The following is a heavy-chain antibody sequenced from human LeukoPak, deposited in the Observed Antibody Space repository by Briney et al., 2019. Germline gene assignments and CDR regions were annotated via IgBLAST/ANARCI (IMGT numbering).Heavy chain of an antibody. CDR1: GFTFSSYW. D-gene: IGHD5-18*01. J-gene: IGHJ4*02. V-gene: IGHV3-74*01. Sequence: GGSLRLSCAASGFTFSSYWMHWVRQGPGEGLVWVSRINSDGSSTSCADSVKGRFTISRDNAKTTLYLQMDSLRAEDTAVYCCARSYHTAMDYWGQGALVTVSS. CDR2: INSDGSST. CDR3: ARSYHTAMDY.